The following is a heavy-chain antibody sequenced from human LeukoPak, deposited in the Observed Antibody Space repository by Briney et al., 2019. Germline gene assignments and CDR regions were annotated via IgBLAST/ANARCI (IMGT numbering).Heavy chain of an antibody. V-gene: IGHV3-23*01. Sequence: GGSLRLSCAASGFTFSSYAMSWVRQAPGKGLEWVSGISGSGSTSYADSVKGRFTISRDNSKNTLYLQMSSLRAEDTAVYYCAKDLIWTSRPKDFDYWGQGTLVTVSS. CDR2: ISGSGST. CDR1: GFTFSSYA. D-gene: IGHD3/OR15-3a*01. CDR3: AKDLIWTSRPKDFDY. J-gene: IGHJ4*02.